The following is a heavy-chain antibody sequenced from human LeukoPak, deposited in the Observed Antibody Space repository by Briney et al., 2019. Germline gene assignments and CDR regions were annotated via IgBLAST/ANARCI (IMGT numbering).Heavy chain of an antibody. Sequence: SVKVSCKASGYTFTSYGISWVRQAPGQGLEWMGWISAYNGNTNYAQKLQGRVTMTTDTSTSTAYMELRSLRSDDTAVYYCARDRGDHYYDSSGYYYSFDYWGQGTLVTVSS. CDR3: ARDRGDHYYDSSGYYYSFDY. V-gene: IGHV1-18*01. J-gene: IGHJ4*02. D-gene: IGHD3-22*01. CDR2: ISAYNGNT. CDR1: GYTFTSYG.